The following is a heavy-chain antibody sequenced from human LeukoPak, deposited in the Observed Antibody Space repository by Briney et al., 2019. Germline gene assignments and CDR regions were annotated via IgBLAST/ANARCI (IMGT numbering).Heavy chain of an antibody. J-gene: IGHJ5*02. V-gene: IGHV3-43*02. CDR3: AKDLLEHQLCNWFDP. Sequence: GGSLRLSCAASGFTFDDYAMHWVRQAPGKGLEWVSLISGDGGSTYYADSVKGRFTISRDNSKNSLYLQMNSLRTEDTALYYCAKDLLEHQLCNWFDPWGQGTLVTVSS. CDR1: GFTFDDYA. D-gene: IGHD1/OR15-1a*01. CDR2: ISGDGGST.